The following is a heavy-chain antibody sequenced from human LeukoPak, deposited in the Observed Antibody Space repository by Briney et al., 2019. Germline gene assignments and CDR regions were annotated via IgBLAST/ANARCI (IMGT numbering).Heavy chain of an antibody. CDR3: ARMGPSYGYRAFDI. J-gene: IGHJ3*02. Sequence: PGGSLRLSCAASGFTFSDYYMSWIRQAPGKGLEWVSYISSSGSTIYYADSVKGRFTISRENAKNSLYLQMNSLRAGDTAVYYCARMGPSYGYRAFDIWGQGTMVTVSS. CDR2: ISSSGSTI. V-gene: IGHV3-11*04. CDR1: GFTFSDYY. D-gene: IGHD5-18*01.